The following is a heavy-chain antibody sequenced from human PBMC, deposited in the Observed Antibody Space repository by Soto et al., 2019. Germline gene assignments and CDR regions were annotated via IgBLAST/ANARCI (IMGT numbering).Heavy chain of an antibody. D-gene: IGHD3-3*01. CDR1: GGSFCGYY. CDR3: ARGVDSWSGYLF. Sequence: PSETLSLTCALYGGSFCGYYWIFIRQSPVKWLEWIVEIHHSGSTKYNPSLKSRVSLSVDTSTKQFSLKMTSMTAADRGVYYCARGVDSWSGYLFWGQGTPVTVSS. CDR2: IHHSGST. J-gene: IGHJ4*02. V-gene: IGHV4-34*01.